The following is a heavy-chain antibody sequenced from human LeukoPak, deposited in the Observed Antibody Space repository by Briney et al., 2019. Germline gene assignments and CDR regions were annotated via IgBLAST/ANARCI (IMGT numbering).Heavy chain of an antibody. CDR3: ARGEKEVGASDY. CDR1: GGSISPDY. J-gene: IGHJ4*02. V-gene: IGHV4-59*12. Sequence: SSETLSLTCTVSGGSISPDYWGWIRQPPGKGLEWIAYVYYTGTTNFNPSLKSRFSISVDTSKNQFSLKLSSVTAADTAVYYCARGEKEVGASDYWGQGTLVTVSS. D-gene: IGHD1-26*01. CDR2: VYYTGTT.